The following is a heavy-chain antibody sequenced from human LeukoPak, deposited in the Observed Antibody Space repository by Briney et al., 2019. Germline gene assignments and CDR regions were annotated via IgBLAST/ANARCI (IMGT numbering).Heavy chain of an antibody. D-gene: IGHD6-13*01. CDR1: GGSFSGYY. CDR3: ARRTYSSSWYRVDY. CDR2: INHSGST. V-gene: IGHV4-34*01. Sequence: SETLSLTCAVYGGSFSGYYWSWIRQPPGKGLEWIGEINHSGSTNYNPSLKSRVTISVDTSKNQFSLKLSSVTAADTAVYYCARRTYSSSWYRVDYWGQGTLVTASS. J-gene: IGHJ4*02.